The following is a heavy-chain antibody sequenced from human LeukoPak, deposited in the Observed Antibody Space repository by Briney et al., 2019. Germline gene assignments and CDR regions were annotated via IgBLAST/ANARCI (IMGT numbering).Heavy chain of an antibody. CDR3: AKASLGTDY. J-gene: IGHJ4*02. V-gene: IGHV3-15*01. D-gene: IGHD1-1*01. CDR2: IKSKTDGGTT. CDR1: GFTFSNAW. Sequence: GGSLRLSCAASGFTFSNAWMSWVRQAPGKGLEWVGRIKSKTDGGTTDYAAPVKGRFTISRDDSKNTLYLQMNSLRAEDTAVYYCAKASLGTDYWGQGTLVTVSS.